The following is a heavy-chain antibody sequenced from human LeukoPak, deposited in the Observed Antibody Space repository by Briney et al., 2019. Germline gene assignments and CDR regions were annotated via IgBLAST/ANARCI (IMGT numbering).Heavy chain of an antibody. CDR2: MYYTGNT. CDR1: GASISSGDYY. CDR3: ARHTGGSGSYPLDY. V-gene: IGHV4-31*03. Sequence: SETLTLTCTVSGASISSGDYYWSWIRQHPGRGPEWIGYMYYTGNTYSNPSLKSRVTISVDTSNNQFSLNLSSVTAADTAVYYCARHTGGSGSYPLDYWGQGTPVTVSS. D-gene: IGHD3-10*01. J-gene: IGHJ4*02.